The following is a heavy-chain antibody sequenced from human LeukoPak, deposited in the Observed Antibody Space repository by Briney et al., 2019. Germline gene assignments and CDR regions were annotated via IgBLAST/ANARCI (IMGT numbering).Heavy chain of an antibody. J-gene: IGHJ6*03. CDR3: ARGLYGGNSGGTYYYYMDV. D-gene: IGHD4-23*01. Sequence: DPRGSLRLSCAASGFTFSGHAMHWVRQAPGKGLECLAVTSYDGSNKYYADSVKGRFTISRDNSKNTLYLQMNSLRAEDTAVYYCARGLYGGNSGGTYYYYMDVWGKGTTVTVSS. V-gene: IGHV3-30*14. CDR2: TSYDGSNK. CDR1: GFTFSGHA.